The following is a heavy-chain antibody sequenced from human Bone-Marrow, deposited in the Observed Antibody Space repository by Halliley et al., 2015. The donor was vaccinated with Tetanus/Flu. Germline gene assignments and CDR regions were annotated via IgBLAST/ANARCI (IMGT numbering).Heavy chain of an antibody. CDR2: ISWKSDSI. J-gene: IGHJ6*02. CDR1: GFPFDDYA. D-gene: IGHD6-13*01. Sequence: SLRLSCAASGFPFDDYAMHWVRQAPGRGLEWVSGISWKSDSIGYADSVKGRFTISRDNAKNSLYLQMNSLRPEDTALYYCAKGVFPGIESYGMDVWGQGTTVTVSS. V-gene: IGHV3-9*01. CDR3: AKGVFPGIESYGMDV.